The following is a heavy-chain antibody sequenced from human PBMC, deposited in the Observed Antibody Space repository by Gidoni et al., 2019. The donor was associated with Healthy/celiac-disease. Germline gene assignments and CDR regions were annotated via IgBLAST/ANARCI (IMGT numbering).Heavy chain of an antibody. J-gene: IGHJ4*02. CDR3: ASETSGYAYW. CDR1: GFTVSDYY. D-gene: IGHD5-12*01. Sequence: QVQLVETGGGLVKPGGCLRPSCAASGFTVSDYYMSWIRQAPGKGLEWVSYISGSSSYTNYADSVKGRFTISRDNAKNSLYLQMNSLSAEDTAVYYCASETSGYAYWWGQGTLVTVSS. V-gene: IGHV3-11*05. CDR2: ISGSSSYT.